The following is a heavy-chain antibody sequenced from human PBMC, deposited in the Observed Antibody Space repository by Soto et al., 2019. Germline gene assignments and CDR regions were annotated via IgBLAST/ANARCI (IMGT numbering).Heavy chain of an antibody. V-gene: IGHV3-23*01. CDR3: AKDRPRGGGYSGYDLDY. CDR1: GFTFSRYA. J-gene: IGHJ4*02. D-gene: IGHD5-12*01. Sequence: EVQLLESGGGLVQPGGSLRLSCAASGFTFSRYAMNWVRQAPGRGLEWVSAISGSGISTYYADSVKGRFTIFRDNSKTTLYLQMNSLRAEDTAVYYCAKDRPRGGGYSGYDLDYWGQGTLVTVSS. CDR2: ISGSGIST.